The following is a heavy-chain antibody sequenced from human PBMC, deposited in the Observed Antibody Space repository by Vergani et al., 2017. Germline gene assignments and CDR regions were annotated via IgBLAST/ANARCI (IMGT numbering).Heavy chain of an antibody. D-gene: IGHD6-25*01. CDR2: IFYSGTT. V-gene: IGHV4-31*11. CDR3: ARGDTQVPATSHFYYMGV. CDR1: GGSISSGDHC. J-gene: IGHJ6*03. Sequence: QVQLQESGPGVVKPSQTLSLTCAVSGGSISSGDHCWTWIRQRPGKGLEWIGYIFYSGTTYDNPSLRSRLTISVDTSQNQFSLKLRSVTAADTAVYYCARGDTQVPATSHFYYMGVLGKGAS.